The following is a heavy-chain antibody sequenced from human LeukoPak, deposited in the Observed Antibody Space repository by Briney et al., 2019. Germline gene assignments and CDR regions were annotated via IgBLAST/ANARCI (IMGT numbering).Heavy chain of an antibody. J-gene: IGHJ4*02. CDR3: AKDPSLDYFDY. Sequence: GASVKVSCKASGYTFTGYYIHWVRQAPGQGVEWMGRVDPNSGGTNLAQKFLGRVTMARHTSISTAYMELSRLRSDDTAVYYCAKDPSLDYFDYWGQGTLVTVSS. CDR2: VDPNSGGT. V-gene: IGHV1-2*06. CDR1: GYTFTGYY.